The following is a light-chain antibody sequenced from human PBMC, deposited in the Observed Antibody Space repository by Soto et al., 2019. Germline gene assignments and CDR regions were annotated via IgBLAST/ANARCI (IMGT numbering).Light chain of an antibody. CDR1: GSNIGSNT. CDR3: AAWDDSLNGVL. Sequence: QSVLTQPPSASGTPGQRVTISCSGSGSNIGSNTVNWYQQLPGTAPKLLIYTYNQRPSGVPDPFSGSKSGTSASLAISGLHSEDEADYYCAAWDDSLNGVLFGGGTKLTVL. J-gene: IGLJ2*01. CDR2: TYN. V-gene: IGLV1-44*01.